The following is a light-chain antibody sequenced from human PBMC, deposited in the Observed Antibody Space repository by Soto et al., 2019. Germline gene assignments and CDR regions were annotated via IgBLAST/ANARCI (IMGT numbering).Light chain of an antibody. J-gene: IGLJ2*01. V-gene: IGLV1-47*01. CDR2: RNN. CDR1: SSNIGSNY. CDR3: AAWDDSLSVGV. Sequence: QSVLTQPPSASGTPGQRVTISCSGSSSNIGSNYVYSYQQLPGTAPKLLVYRNNQRPSGVPDRFSGSKSGTSASLAISGLRSEDEADYYCAAWDDSLSVGVFGGGTQLTVL.